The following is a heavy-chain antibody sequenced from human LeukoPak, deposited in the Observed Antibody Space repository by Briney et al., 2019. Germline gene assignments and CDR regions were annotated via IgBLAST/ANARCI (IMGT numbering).Heavy chain of an antibody. CDR1: GFTFSSYW. J-gene: IGHJ4*02. D-gene: IGHD3-16*01. Sequence: PGGSLRLSCAASGFTFSSYWMSWVRQAPGKGLEWVANIKQDGSEKYYVDSVKGRFTISRDNAKNSLYLQMNSLRAEDTAVYYCAREIGLGGLYYLDYGGRGTLVPVSS. CDR2: IKQDGSEK. V-gene: IGHV3-7*01. CDR3: AREIGLGGLYYLDY.